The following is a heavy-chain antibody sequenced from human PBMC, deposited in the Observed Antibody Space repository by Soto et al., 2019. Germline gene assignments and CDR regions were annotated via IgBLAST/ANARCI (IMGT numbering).Heavy chain of an antibody. Sequence: QVQLQESGPRLVKPSETLSLTCTVSGASINSYYWGWIRQPPGKRLEWLGYTYYNGSTTYSPSLKSRVTISIDTSKNKFSLNLNSVTAADTALYYCARGGGRVIVGATWGQGTLVTVSS. J-gene: IGHJ4*02. CDR2: TYYNGST. D-gene: IGHD1-26*01. CDR3: ARGGGRVIVGAT. V-gene: IGHV4-59*12. CDR1: GASINSYY.